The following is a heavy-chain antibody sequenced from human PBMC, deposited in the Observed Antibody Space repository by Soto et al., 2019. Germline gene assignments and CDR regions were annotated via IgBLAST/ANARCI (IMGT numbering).Heavy chain of an antibody. CDR2: ISYDGSNK. CDR1: GXTFINYA. J-gene: IGHJ4*02. V-gene: IGHV3-30-3*01. CDR3: ARDQVKGTMTIL. Sequence: GSLRLSCAASGXTFINYAMHWVRQAPGKGLEWVAVISYDGSNKYYADSVKGRFTISRDNSKNTMYLQMNSLSAEDTAVYHCARDQVKGTMTILWGQGTLVTVSS. D-gene: IGHD4-17*01.